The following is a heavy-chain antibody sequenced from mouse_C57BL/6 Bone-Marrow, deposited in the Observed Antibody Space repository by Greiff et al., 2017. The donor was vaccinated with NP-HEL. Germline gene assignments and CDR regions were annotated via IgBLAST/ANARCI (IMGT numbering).Heavy chain of an antibody. CDR1: GYTFTSYG. J-gene: IGHJ4*01. CDR2: IYPRSGNT. V-gene: IGHV1-81*01. Sequence: QVQLKESGAELARPGASVKLSCKASGYTFTSYGISWVKQRTGQGLEWIGEIYPRSGNTYYNEQLKGKATLTADKTSSTAYMELRSLTSEDSAVYFCSRWGYYGSSYGAMDYWGQGTSVTVSS. D-gene: IGHD1-1*01. CDR3: SRWGYYGSSYGAMDY.